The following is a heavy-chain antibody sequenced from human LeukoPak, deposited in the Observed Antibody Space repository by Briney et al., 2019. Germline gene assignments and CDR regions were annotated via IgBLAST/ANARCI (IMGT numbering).Heavy chain of an antibody. J-gene: IGHJ4*02. CDR2: IYPGDSDT. CDR1: GYSFTSYW. V-gene: IGHV5-51*01. Sequence: GESLKISCKGSGYSFTSYWIGWVRQMPGKGLEWMGIIYPGDSDTRYSPSFQGQVTISADKSISTAYLQWSSLKASDTAVYYCARGGSSWYGRGPQSSQLDYWGQGTLVTVSS. D-gene: IGHD6-13*01. CDR3: ARGGSSWYGRGPQSSQLDY.